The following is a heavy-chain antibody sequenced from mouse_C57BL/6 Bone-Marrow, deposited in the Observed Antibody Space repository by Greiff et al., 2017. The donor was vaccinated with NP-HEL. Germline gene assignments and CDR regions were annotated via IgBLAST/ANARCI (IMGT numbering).Heavy chain of an antibody. D-gene: IGHD1-1*01. CDR1: GFTFSDYY. CDR3: ARAADYYGSSYAMDY. Sequence: DVMLVESEGGLVQPGSSMKLSCTASGFTFSDYYMAWVRQVPEKGLEWVANINSDGSSTYYLDSLKSRFIISRDNAKNILYLQMSSLKAEDTATDDCARAADYYGSSYAMDYWGQGTSVTVSS. J-gene: IGHJ4*01. CDR2: INSDGSST. V-gene: IGHV5-16*01.